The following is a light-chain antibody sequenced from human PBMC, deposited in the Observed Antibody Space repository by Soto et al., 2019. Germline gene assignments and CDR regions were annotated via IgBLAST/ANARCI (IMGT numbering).Light chain of an antibody. CDR2: EVS. V-gene: IGLV2-14*01. CDR3: TSYSRYRVLV. Sequence: QSVLAQPASVSGSLGQSITISCPGTSSDIGGYKYVSWYQQHPGKAPKLIIFEVSNRPSGASDRFSGSSSGNTASLTISGLQAEDEADYYCTSYSRYRVLVFGGGTKVTVL. CDR1: SSDIGGYKY. J-gene: IGLJ3*02.